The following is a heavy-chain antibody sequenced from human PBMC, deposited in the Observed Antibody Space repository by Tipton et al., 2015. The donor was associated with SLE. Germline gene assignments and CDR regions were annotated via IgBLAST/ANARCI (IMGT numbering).Heavy chain of an antibody. CDR1: GFIFANAW. J-gene: IGHJ3*02. V-gene: IGHV4-4*02. CDR3: ARDYCSGGSCYSGKEAFDI. CDR2: INHSGST. D-gene: IGHD2-15*01. Sequence: SLRLSCAASGFIFANAWMTWVRPPPGKGLEWIGEINHSGSTNYNPSLKSRVTISVDTSKNQFSLKLSSVTAADTAVYYCARDYCSGGSCYSGKEAFDIWGQGTMVTVSS.